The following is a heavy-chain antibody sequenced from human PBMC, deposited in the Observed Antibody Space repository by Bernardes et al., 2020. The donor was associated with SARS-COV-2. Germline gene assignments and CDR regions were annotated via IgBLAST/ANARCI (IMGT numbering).Heavy chain of an antibody. Sequence: SETLSLTCTVSGGSISSYYWSWIRQPPGKGLEWIGYIYHSGSTNYNPSLKSRVTISVDTSKNQFSLKLSSVTAADTAVYYCARDQLAVAGTGAFDIWGQGTMVTVSS. D-gene: IGHD6-19*01. V-gene: IGHV4-59*01. CDR2: IYHSGST. CDR3: ARDQLAVAGTGAFDI. J-gene: IGHJ3*02. CDR1: GGSISSYY.